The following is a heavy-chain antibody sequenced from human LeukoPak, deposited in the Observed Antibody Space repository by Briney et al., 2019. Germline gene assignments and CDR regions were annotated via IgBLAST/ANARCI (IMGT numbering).Heavy chain of an antibody. CDR3: ARGFSSGWNNWFDP. V-gene: IGHV3-53*01. D-gene: IGHD6-19*01. J-gene: IGHJ5*02. Sequence: GGSLRLSCAASGFTVSSNYMSWVRQAPGRGLEWVSVIYSGGSTYYADSVKGRFTISRDNSKNTLYLQMNSLRAEDTAVYYCARGFSSGWNNWFDPWGQGTLVTVSS. CDR1: GFTVSSNY. CDR2: IYSGGST.